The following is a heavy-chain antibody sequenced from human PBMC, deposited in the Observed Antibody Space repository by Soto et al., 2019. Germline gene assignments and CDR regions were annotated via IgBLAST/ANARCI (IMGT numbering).Heavy chain of an antibody. CDR2: ISWNSGSV. CDR3: AKDVEYSGYDSFDY. CDR1: GFTFDDYA. V-gene: IGHV3-9*01. D-gene: IGHD5-12*01. Sequence: GGSLRLSCAASGFTFDDYAMHWVRQAPGKGLEWVSGISWNSGSVGYADSVQGRFTISRDNAKNSLYLQMNSLRAEDTAFYYCAKDVEYSGYDSFDYWGQGTLVTVSS. J-gene: IGHJ4*02.